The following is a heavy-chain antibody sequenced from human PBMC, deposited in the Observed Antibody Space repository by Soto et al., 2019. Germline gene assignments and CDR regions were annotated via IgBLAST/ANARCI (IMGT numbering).Heavy chain of an antibody. D-gene: IGHD3-10*01. CDR1: GGSISSGDYY. Sequence: SETLSLTCTVSGGSISSGDYYWSWIRQPPGKGLEWIGYIYYSGSTYYNPSLKSRVTISVDTSKNQFSLKLSSVTAADTAVYYCAREITMVYGMDVWGQGTTVTVSS. CDR2: IYYSGST. J-gene: IGHJ6*02. V-gene: IGHV4-30-4*01. CDR3: AREITMVYGMDV.